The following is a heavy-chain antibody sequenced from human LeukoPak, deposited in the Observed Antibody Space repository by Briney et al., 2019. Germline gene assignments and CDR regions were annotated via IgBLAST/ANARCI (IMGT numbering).Heavy chain of an antibody. V-gene: IGHV3-30-3*01. CDR2: ISYDGSNK. Sequence: GGSLRLSCAASGFTFSSYAMHWVRQAPGKGLEWVAVISYDGSNKYCADSVKGRFTISRDNSKNTLYLQMNSLRAEDTAVYYCAREIFLEWLTCFDYWGQGTLVTVSS. D-gene: IGHD3-3*01. CDR3: AREIFLEWLTCFDY. CDR1: GFTFSSYA. J-gene: IGHJ4*02.